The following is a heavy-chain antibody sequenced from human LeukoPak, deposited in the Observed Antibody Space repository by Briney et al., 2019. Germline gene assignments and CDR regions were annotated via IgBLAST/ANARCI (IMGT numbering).Heavy chain of an antibody. CDR3: ARDLVIVANRGTY. CDR1: GFTFSSYS. CDR2: ISSSSSYI. J-gene: IGHJ4*02. D-gene: IGHD2-2*03. Sequence: GGSLRLSCAASGFTFSSYSMNWVRQAPGKGLEWVSSISSSSSYIYYADSVKDRFTISRDNAKNSLYLQMNSLRAEDTAVYYCARDLVIVANRGTYWGQGTLVTVSS. V-gene: IGHV3-21*01.